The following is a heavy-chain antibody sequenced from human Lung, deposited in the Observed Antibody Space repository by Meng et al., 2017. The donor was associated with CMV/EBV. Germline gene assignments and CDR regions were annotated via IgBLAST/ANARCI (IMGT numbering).Heavy chain of an antibody. CDR1: GGSISSSNW. CDR3: ARVGQWLPIDY. D-gene: IGHD6-19*01. Sequence: QVPLQASGPGLVNPSGTLSRTCAGSGGSISSSNWWSWVRQPPGKGLEWIGEIYHSGSTNYNPSLKSRVTISVDKSKNQFSLNLSSVTAADTAVYYCARVGQWLPIDYWGQGTLVTVSS. V-gene: IGHV4-4*02. CDR2: IYHSGST. J-gene: IGHJ4*02.